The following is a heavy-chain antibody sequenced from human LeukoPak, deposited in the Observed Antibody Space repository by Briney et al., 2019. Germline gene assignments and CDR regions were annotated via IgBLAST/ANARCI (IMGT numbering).Heavy chain of an antibody. D-gene: IGHD3-22*01. Sequence: SVKVSCKASGGTFSSYTISWVRQAPVQGLEWMGRIIPILGIANYAQKFQGRVTITADKSTSTAYMELSSLRSEDTAVYYCARDLSLYDSSGYLFDYWGQGTLVTVSS. V-gene: IGHV1-69*04. J-gene: IGHJ4*02. CDR3: ARDLSLYDSSGYLFDY. CDR2: IIPILGIA. CDR1: GGTFSSYT.